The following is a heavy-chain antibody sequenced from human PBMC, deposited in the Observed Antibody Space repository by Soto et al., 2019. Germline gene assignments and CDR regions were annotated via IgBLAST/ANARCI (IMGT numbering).Heavy chain of an antibody. D-gene: IGHD1-1*01. Sequence: SETLSLTCTVSCGSITNSNWWSWVRLPPAKGLEWIGDIYHAGSTKYNPSLERRVTISVDTSNNQFALTLTSVTAADTAVYFCARCSPFVGNTTLLAFRGQRSLVTVSS. V-gene: IGHV4-4*02. CDR2: IYHAGST. J-gene: IGHJ1*01. CDR3: ARCSPFVGNTTLLAF. CDR1: CGSITNSNW.